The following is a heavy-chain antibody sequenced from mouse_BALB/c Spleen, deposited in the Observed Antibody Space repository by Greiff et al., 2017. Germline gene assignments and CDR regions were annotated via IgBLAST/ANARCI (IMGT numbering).Heavy chain of an antibody. D-gene: IGHD1-1*01. CDR1: GYTFTSYW. CDR2: INPSTGYT. Sequence: VQLQQSGAELAKPGASVKMSCKASGYTFTSYWMHWVKQRPGQGLEWIGYINPSTGYTEYNQKFKDKATLTADKSSSTAYMQLSSLTSEDSAVYYCARFPYYYGSSPGFAYWGQGTLVTVSA. CDR3: ARFPYYYGSSPGFAY. V-gene: IGHV1-7*01. J-gene: IGHJ3*01.